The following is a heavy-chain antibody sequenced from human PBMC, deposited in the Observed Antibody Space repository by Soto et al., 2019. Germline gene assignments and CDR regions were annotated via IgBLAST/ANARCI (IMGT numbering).Heavy chain of an antibody. CDR1: GFTFSSYA. D-gene: IGHD3-3*01. Sequence: EVQLLESGGGLVQPGGSLRLSCAASGFTFSSYAPNWVRQAPGKGLEWVSVISGSGDNTYYADSVKGRFTISRDNSKNTLYLQMNSLRAEDTAVYYCAKDLGTDDFWGAYYTYYCMDVWCKGTTVTVSS. CDR2: ISGSGDNT. CDR3: AKDLGTDDFWGAYYTYYCMDV. V-gene: IGHV3-23*01. J-gene: IGHJ6*03.